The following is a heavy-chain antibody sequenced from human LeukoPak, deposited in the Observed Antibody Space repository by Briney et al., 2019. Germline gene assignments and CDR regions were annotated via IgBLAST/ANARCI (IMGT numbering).Heavy chain of an antibody. CDR1: GFTFSSYA. CDR3: ANGNRCTSPNCLGYYYFYMDV. D-gene: IGHD2-8*01. J-gene: IGHJ6*03. V-gene: IGHV3-23*01. CDR2: FSGSSGTT. Sequence: GGSLRLSCAASGFTFSSYAMNWVRQAPGRGLEWVSGFSGSSGTTYYADSVKGRFTISRDNSKNTLYLQMNSLRAEDTAVYYCANGNRCTSPNCLGYYYFYMDVWGQRDHGHRLL.